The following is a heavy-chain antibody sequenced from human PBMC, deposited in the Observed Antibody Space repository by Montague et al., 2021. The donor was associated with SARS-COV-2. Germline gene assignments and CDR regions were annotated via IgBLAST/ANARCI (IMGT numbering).Heavy chain of an antibody. Sequence: SETLSLTCIVSGSSVRSHYWSWIRQPPGKGLEWIGYIYDSGSTNYNPSLKSRVTISVDTSKNQFSLKLSSVTAADTAVYYCARENTVTTSGGPYYIDSWGQGTLVTVSS. CDR2: IYDSGST. J-gene: IGHJ4*02. D-gene: IGHD4-17*01. V-gene: IGHV4-59*02. CDR3: ARENTVTTSGGPYYIDS. CDR1: GSSVRSHY.